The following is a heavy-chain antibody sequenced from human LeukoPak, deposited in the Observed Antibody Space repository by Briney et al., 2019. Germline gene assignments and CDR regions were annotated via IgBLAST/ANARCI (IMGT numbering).Heavy chain of an antibody. CDR1: GFTFGDYA. V-gene: IGHV3-49*04. J-gene: IGHJ4*02. CDR3: TRYSRITMVRGVPPPDY. CDR2: IRSKAYGGTT. D-gene: IGHD3-10*01. Sequence: GGSLRPSCTASGFTFGDYAMSWVRQAPGKGLEWVGFIRSKAYGGTTEYAASVKGRFTISRDDSKSIAYLQMNSLKTEDTAVYYCTRYSRITMVRGVPPPDYWGQGTLVTVSS.